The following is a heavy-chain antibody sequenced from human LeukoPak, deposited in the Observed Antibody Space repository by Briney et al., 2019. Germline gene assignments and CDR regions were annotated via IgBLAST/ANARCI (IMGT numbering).Heavy chain of an antibody. V-gene: IGHV3-11*06. CDR2: ISSSSSYT. J-gene: IGHJ4*02. CDR1: GFTFSDYY. D-gene: IGHD6-13*01. Sequence: GGSLRLSCAASGFTFSDYYMSWIRQAPGKGLEWVSYISSSSSYTNCADSVKGRFTISRDNAKNSLYLQMNSLRAEDTAVYYCAREVRYSSSRYPDWGQGTLVTVSS. CDR3: AREVRYSSSRYPD.